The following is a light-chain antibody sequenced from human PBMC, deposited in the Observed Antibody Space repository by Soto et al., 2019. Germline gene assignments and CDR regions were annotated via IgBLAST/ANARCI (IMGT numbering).Light chain of an antibody. CDR3: QSYDSSLSFYV. V-gene: IGLV1-40*01. Sequence: QPVLTQPPSVSGAPGQRVTISCTGSSSKIGAGYDVHWYQQLPGTAPKLLIYGNSNRPSGVPDRFSGSKSGTSASLAITGLQAEDEADYYCQSYDSSLSFYVFGTGTKLTVL. CDR1: SSKIGAGYD. J-gene: IGLJ1*01. CDR2: GNS.